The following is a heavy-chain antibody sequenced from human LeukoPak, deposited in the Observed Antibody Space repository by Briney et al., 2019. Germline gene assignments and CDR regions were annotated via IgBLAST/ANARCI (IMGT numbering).Heavy chain of an antibody. Sequence: GGSLRLSCAASGFSLRSFAMTWVRQAPGKGLEWVSSISGGGSTYHADSVKGRFTISRDNSKNTLYRQMNSLSADDTAIYYCAKDSRGSNVPAFDHWGQGILVNVSS. D-gene: IGHD2-2*01. CDR3: AKDSRGSNVPAFDH. V-gene: IGHV3-23*01. CDR1: GFSLRSFA. J-gene: IGHJ4*02. CDR2: ISGGGST.